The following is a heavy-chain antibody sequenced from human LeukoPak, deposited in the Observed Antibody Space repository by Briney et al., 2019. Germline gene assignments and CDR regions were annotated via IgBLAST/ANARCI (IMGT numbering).Heavy chain of an antibody. V-gene: IGHV3-23*01. CDR2: IRNSDGMT. J-gene: IGHJ4*02. D-gene: IGHD5-12*01. Sequence: PGQSLRLSCDASGFSINTYTMYWVRQAPGQGLEWVSGIRNSDGMTYYADSVKGRFTISRDDSKNTLYLQMKNLRAEDTAVYYCAKDGAWLRFDDWGQGILVTVSS. CDR3: AKDGAWLRFDD. CDR1: GFSINTYT.